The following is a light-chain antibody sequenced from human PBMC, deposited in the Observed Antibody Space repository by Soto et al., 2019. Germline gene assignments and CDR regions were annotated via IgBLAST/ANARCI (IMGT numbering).Light chain of an antibody. V-gene: IGLV4-69*01. J-gene: IGLJ2*01. CDR2: LNSDGSH. CDR3: QTWGTGILVV. Sequence: QPVLTQSPSASASLGASVKLTCTLSSGHSSYAIAWHQQQPEKGPRYLMILNSDGSHNKGDGIPDRFSGSSSGAERYLTISSLQSEDEADYYCQTWGTGILVVFGGGTKVTVL. CDR1: SGHSSYA.